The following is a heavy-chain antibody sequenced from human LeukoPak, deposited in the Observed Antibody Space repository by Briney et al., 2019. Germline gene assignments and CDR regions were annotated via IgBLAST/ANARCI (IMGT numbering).Heavy chain of an antibody. D-gene: IGHD3-10*01. CDR1: GYTFTSYD. Sequence: ASVKVSCKASGYTFTSYDINWVRQATGQGLEWMGWMNPNSGNTGYAQKFQGRVTITRNTSISTAYMELSSLRSEDTAVYYCARVDPGRNAFXIWGQGTMVTVSS. V-gene: IGHV1-8*03. CDR3: ARVDPGRNAFXI. J-gene: IGHJ3*02. CDR2: MNPNSGNT.